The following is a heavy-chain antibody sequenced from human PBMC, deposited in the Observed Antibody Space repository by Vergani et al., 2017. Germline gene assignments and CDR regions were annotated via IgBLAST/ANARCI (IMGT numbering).Heavy chain of an antibody. CDR3: AKTHPDDYFDY. V-gene: IGHV3-23*04. CDR2: ISGSGGST. J-gene: IGHJ4*02. Sequence: VQLVESGGGVVQPGRSLRLSCAASGFTFSSYGMHWVRQAPGKGLEWVSTISGSGGSTYYADSVKGRFTISRDNSKNTLYLQMNSLRAEDTAVYYCAKTHPDDYFDYWGQGTLVTVSS. CDR1: GFTFSSYG.